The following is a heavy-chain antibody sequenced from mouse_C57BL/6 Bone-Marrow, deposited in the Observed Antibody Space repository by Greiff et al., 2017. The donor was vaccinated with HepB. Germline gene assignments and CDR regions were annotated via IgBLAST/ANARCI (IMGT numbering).Heavy chain of an antibody. J-gene: IGHJ2*01. CDR1: GYSFTDYN. CDR2: INPNYGTT. V-gene: IGHV1-39*01. CDR3: ARGGHLRLPYYFDY. Sequence: VQLKESGPELVKPGASVKISCKASGYSFTDYNMNWVKQSNGKSLEWIGVINPNYGTTSYNQKFKGKATLTVDQSSSTAYMQLNSLTSEDSAVYYCARGGHLRLPYYFDYWGQGTTLTVSS. D-gene: IGHD3-2*02.